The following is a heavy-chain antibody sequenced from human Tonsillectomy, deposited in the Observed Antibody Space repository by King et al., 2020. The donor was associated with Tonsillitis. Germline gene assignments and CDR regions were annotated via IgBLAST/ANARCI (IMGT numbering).Heavy chain of an antibody. CDR2: IKQDGSVK. V-gene: IGHV3-7*01. J-gene: IGHJ5*02. Sequence: VQLVESGGGLVQPGGSLRISCSASGFTFSSYWMSWVRQAPGKGLEWVANIKQDGSVKYYVDSVKGRFTISRDNSKNSLYLEMNSLRGEETAVYYCARVGGWGWFDPWGQGTLVTVSS. D-gene: IGHD3-16*01. CDR3: ARVGGWGWFDP. CDR1: GFTFSSYW.